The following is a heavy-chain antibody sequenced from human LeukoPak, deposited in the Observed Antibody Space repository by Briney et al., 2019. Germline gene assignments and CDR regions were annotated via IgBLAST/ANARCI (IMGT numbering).Heavy chain of an antibody. V-gene: IGHV4-59*08. CDR1: GDSISGKY. CDR2: IYYSGST. Sequence: SETLSLPCTVSGDSISGKYWTWIRQPPGKGLEWIGYIYYSGSTNYNASLKSRVTISVDTSKNQFSLKLSSVTAADTAVYYCARLGDGDNLRNFFFCGQGTLVTVSS. D-gene: IGHD5-24*01. CDR3: ARLGDGDNLRNFFF. J-gene: IGHJ4*02.